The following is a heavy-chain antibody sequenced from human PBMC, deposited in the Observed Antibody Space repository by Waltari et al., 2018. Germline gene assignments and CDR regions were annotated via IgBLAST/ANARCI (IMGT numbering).Heavy chain of an antibody. CDR1: GGSFSGYS. J-gene: IGHJ4*02. Sequence: QVQLQQWGAGLLKPSETLSLTCAVYGGSFSGYSWIWIRQPPGKVLEWIGEINHSGSTNYNPSLKSRVTISVDTSKNQFSLKLSSVTAADTAVYYCARGRTQGGHLRSGGSCYYDYWGQGTLVTVSS. CDR2: INHSGST. V-gene: IGHV4-34*01. CDR3: ARGRTQGGHLRSGGSCYYDY. D-gene: IGHD2-15*01.